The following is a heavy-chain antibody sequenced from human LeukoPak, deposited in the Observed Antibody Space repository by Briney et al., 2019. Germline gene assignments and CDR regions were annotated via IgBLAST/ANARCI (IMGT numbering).Heavy chain of an antibody. D-gene: IGHD2-2*01. CDR3: ARACCSSTSQMGWFDP. CDR1: GFTFSSYS. J-gene: IGHJ5*02. CDR2: ISSSSSYI. Sequence: GGSLRLSCAASGFTFSSYSMNWVRQAPGKGLEWVSSISSSSSYIYYADSVKGRFTISRDNAKNSLYLQMNSLRAEDTAVYYCARACCSSTSQMGWFDPWGQGTLVTVSS. V-gene: IGHV3-21*01.